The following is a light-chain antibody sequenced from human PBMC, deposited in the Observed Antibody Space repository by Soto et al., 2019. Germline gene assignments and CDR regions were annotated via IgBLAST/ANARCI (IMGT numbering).Light chain of an antibody. J-gene: IGKJ1*01. CDR2: GAS. CDR1: QSVSSSY. CDR3: QQYGSSPRT. V-gene: IGKV3-20*01. Sequence: EIVLTQSPGTLSLSPGERATLSCRASQSVSSSYLAWYQQKPGQAPGLLIYGASSRATGIPDRFSGSGSGTDFTLTNSRLEPEDFAVYYCQQYGSSPRTFGQGTKVDIK.